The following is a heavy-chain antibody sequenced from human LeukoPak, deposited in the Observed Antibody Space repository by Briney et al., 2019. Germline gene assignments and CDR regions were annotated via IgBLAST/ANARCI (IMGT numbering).Heavy chain of an antibody. Sequence: SQTLSLTCAISGDSVSSKSAAWNWIRQSPSRGLEWLGRPYYRSKWYNDYAVSVKSRITINPDTSKNQFSLQLSSVTPEDTAVYFCARTTFTTFVNWFDPWGRGTLVTVSS. CDR3: ARTTFTTFVNWFDP. CDR1: GDSVSSKSAA. V-gene: IGHV6-1*01. CDR2: PYYRSKWYN. J-gene: IGHJ5*02. D-gene: IGHD1-1*01.